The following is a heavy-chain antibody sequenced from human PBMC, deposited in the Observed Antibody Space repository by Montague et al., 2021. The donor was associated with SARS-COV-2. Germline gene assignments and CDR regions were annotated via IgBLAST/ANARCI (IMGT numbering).Heavy chain of an antibody. V-gene: IGHV4-61*02. Sequence: TLSLTCTVSGGSISSGSYYWSWIRQPAGKGLEWLGRIYTSGATNYSLSLKSRVTISVDTSKNQLSLKLTSVTAAGTAVYYCARAHGGSWGHLDNWGQGSLVTVSS. CDR3: ARAHGGSWGHLDN. D-gene: IGHD2-15*01. J-gene: IGHJ4*02. CDR2: IYTSGAT. CDR1: GGSISSGSYY.